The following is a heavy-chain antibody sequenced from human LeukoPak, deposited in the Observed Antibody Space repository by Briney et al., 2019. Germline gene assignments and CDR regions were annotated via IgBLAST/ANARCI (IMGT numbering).Heavy chain of an antibody. CDR2: INWNGGST. CDR1: GFTFDDYG. J-gene: IGHJ4*02. V-gene: IGHV3-20*04. Sequence: GGSLRLSCAASGFTFDDYGMSWVRHAPGKGLEWVSGINWNGGSTGYADSVKGRFTISRDNAKNSLYLQMNSLRAEDTALYYCARVARDSSGSYFDYWGQGTLVTVSS. CDR3: ARVARDSSGSYFDY. D-gene: IGHD3-22*01.